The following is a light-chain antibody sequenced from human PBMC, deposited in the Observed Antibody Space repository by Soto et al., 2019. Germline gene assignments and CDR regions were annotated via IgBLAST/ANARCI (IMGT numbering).Light chain of an antibody. CDR3: HQYNGWPRK. Sequence: AGTLSLSPGEIAPLSCRASQSVSSSNLAWYQQKPGQGTGILIYGTSTRAGGVPDRFSGGGSGTEFTLTITSLQSEDFAVYYCHQYNGWPRKFGQGTKVDIK. CDR2: GTS. CDR1: QSVSSSN. J-gene: IGKJ1*01. V-gene: IGKV3-15*01.